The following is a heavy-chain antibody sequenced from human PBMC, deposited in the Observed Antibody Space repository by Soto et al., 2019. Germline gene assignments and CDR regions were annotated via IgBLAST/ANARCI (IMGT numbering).Heavy chain of an antibody. Sequence: PGGSLRLSCAASGFTFSSYAMSWVRQAPGKGLEWVSGISGSGDNTYYADSVKGRFTISRDNSKNTLYLQMNSLRAEDTAVYYCAKGPFYFMMRDYSNSIDYWGKGTLVTVSS. D-gene: IGHD3-16*01. V-gene: IGHV3-23*01. CDR1: GFTFSSYA. CDR3: AKGPFYFMMRDYSNSIDY. J-gene: IGHJ4*02. CDR2: ISGSGDNT.